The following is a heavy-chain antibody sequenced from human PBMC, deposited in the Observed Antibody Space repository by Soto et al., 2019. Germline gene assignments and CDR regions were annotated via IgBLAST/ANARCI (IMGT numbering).Heavy chain of an antibody. V-gene: IGHV1-69*13. CDR1: GGTFSSYA. CDR2: IIPIFGTA. Sequence: SVKVSCKASGGTFSSYAISWVRQAPGQGLEWMGGIIPIFGTANYAQKFQGRVTITADESTSTAYMELSRLRSDDTAVYYCARYCSGGSCPAYAFDIWGQGTMVTVSS. D-gene: IGHD2-15*01. CDR3: ARYCSGGSCPAYAFDI. J-gene: IGHJ3*02.